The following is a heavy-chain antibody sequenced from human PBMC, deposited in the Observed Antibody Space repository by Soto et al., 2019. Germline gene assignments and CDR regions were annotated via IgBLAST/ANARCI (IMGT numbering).Heavy chain of an antibody. CDR3: ARVQTQWLEPPKGYYYSYGMEV. V-gene: IGHV3-53*01. CDR1: GFTVSNNY. D-gene: IGHD6-19*01. CDR2: IYGGGTI. J-gene: IGHJ6*02. Sequence: GGSLRLSCAASGFTVSNNYMNWVRQAPGKGLEWVSIIYGGGTIYYADSVKGRFTISRDGSKNTLFLQMNSLRAEDTAVYYCARVQTQWLEPPKGYYYSYGMEVWGQGTTVTVSS.